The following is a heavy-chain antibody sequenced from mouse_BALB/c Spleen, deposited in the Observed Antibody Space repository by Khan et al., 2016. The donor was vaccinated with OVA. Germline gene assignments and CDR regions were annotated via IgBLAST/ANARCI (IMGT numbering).Heavy chain of an antibody. V-gene: IGHV5-4*02. CDR3: ARVCGLYRYGWFAY. CDR1: GFTFSDYY. Sequence: EVELVESGGGLVKPGGSLKLSCAASGFTFSDYYMHWVSQTPEKRLEWVATISDGGNYTYYPDNLKGRFTISRDNAANTLYLQMNSLKSEDTAMYDCARVCGLYRYGWFAYWGQGTLVTVSA. CDR2: ISDGGNYT. J-gene: IGHJ3*01. D-gene: IGHD2-14*01.